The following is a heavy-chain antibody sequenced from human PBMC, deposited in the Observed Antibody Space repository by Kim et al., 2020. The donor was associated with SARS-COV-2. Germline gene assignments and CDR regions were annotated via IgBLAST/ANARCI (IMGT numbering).Heavy chain of an antibody. CDR2: INPSGGST. D-gene: IGHD2-21*02. CDR1: GNTFKRYF. CDR3: ATSPLPDELGFADSYYFDF. Sequence: ASVKVSCKASGNTFKRYFMHWVRRAPGRGLEWMGIINPSGGSTGYAQTFQGRVTMTRDTSTSTVYMDLSSLRSEDTAVYYCATSPLPDELGFADSYYFDFWGQGTLVTVSS. V-gene: IGHV1-46*02. J-gene: IGHJ4*02.